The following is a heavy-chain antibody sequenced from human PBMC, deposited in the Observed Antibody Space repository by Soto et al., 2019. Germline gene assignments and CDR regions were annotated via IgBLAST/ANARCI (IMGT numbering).Heavy chain of an antibody. CDR3: AREGNLGRWLQPLDF. Sequence: PPETLSLTCTVSGDSISAYSWRWLRQPPGKGMEWIGNIHYNGNTKYSPSLKSRVTMSVDTSKNHFSLRLISVTAADTAIYFCAREGNLGRWLQPLDFWGQGTLVTVSS. V-gene: IGHV4-59*01. D-gene: IGHD5-12*01. CDR2: IHYNGNT. J-gene: IGHJ4*02. CDR1: GDSISAYS.